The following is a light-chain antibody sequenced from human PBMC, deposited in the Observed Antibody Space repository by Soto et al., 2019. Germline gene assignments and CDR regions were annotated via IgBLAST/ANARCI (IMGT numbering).Light chain of an antibody. CDR1: QSVGTY. CDR2: DAS. Sequence: EVVLTQSPATLSLSPGERATLSCRASQSVGTYLVWYQQRYGQPPSLLIYDASNRATDVPVRFSGSGSGTDFTLTISSLEPEDDAVYYYQERNSWPLTFGQGTRLEVK. J-gene: IGKJ5*01. V-gene: IGKV3-11*01. CDR3: QERNSWPLT.